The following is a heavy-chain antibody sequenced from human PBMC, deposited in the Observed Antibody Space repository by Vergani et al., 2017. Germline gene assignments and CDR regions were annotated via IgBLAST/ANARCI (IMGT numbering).Heavy chain of an antibody. V-gene: IGHV1-2*02. J-gene: IGHJ3*02. CDR1: GYTFTGYY. CDR3: AGGMVTAITRDDAFDN. Sequence: QVQLVQSGAEVKKPGASVKVSCKASGYTFTGYYMHWARQAPGQGLEWMGWINPNSGGTNYAQKFQGRVTMTRDTSISTAYMELSRLRSDDTAVYYCAGGMVTAITRDDAFDNWGQGTMVTVSS. D-gene: IGHD2-21*02. CDR2: INPNSGGT.